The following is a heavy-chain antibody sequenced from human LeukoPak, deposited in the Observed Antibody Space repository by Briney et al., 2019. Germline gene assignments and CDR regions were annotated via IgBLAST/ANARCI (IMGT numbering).Heavy chain of an antibody. CDR1: GFTFDDYG. CDR3: ARDTTGIKSGAFDI. V-gene: IGHV3-20*04. J-gene: IGHJ3*02. CDR2: INWNGGST. Sequence: TGGSLRLSCAASGFTFDDYGMSWVRQAPGKGLEWVSGINWNGGSTGYADSVKGRFTISRDNAKNSLYLQMNSLRAEDTALYYCARDTTGIKSGAFDIWGQGTMVTVSS. D-gene: IGHD1-26*01.